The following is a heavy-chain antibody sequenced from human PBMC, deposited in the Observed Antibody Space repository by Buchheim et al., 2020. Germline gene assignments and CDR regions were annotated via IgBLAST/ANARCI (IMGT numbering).Heavy chain of an antibody. D-gene: IGHD4-17*01. CDR1: GGSISSYY. Sequence: QVQLQESGPGLVKPSETLSLTCTVSGGSISSYYWSWIRQPPGKGLEWIGYIYYSGSTNYNPSLKSRVTISVDTSKNQFYLKLSSVTAADTAVYYCARVSYGDPLRTLYYYYGMDVWGQGTT. CDR3: ARVSYGDPLRTLYYYYGMDV. V-gene: IGHV4-59*01. J-gene: IGHJ6*02. CDR2: IYYSGST.